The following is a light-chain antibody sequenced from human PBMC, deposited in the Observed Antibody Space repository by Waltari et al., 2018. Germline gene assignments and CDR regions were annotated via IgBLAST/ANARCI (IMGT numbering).Light chain of an antibody. CDR1: QSVSSN. V-gene: IGKV3-15*01. CDR3: QQYNNWPWT. J-gene: IGKJ1*01. CDR2: GAS. Sequence: EIVMTQSLATLSVSPGERATLSCRARQSVSSNLAWYQLKPGQAPRLLIYGASTRATGIPARFSGSGSGTEFTLTISSLQSEDFAVYYCQQYNNWPWTFGQGTKVEIK.